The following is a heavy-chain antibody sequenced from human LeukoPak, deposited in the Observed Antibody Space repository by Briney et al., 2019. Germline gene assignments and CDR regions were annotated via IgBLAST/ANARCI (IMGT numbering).Heavy chain of an antibody. CDR1: GFTFEDYG. D-gene: IGHD2-2*01. J-gene: IGHJ4*02. CDR3: ARALRYCSSTSCYPFDY. Sequence: PGGSLRLSCAASGFTFEDYGLSWVRQVPGKGLEWVSGINWDGGSTGYGDSVKGRFTISGDNAKNSLYLQMNSLRAEDTAVYYCARALRYCSSTSCYPFDYWGQGTLVTVSS. V-gene: IGHV3-20*04. CDR2: INWDGGST.